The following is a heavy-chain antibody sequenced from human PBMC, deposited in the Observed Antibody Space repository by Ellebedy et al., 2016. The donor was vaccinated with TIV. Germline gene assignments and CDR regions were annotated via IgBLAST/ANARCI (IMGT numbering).Heavy chain of an antibody. D-gene: IGHD6-13*01. J-gene: IGHJ4*02. CDR3: ARHVRIVAAGTGFDY. V-gene: IGHV4-59*08. CDR1: GGSFSSYY. Sequence: SETLSLTCGVHGGSFSSYYWSWIRQPPGKGLEWIGYIYYSGSTNYNPSLKSRVTISVDTSKNQFSLKLSSVTAADTAVYYCARHVRIVAAGTGFDYWGQGTLVTVSS. CDR2: IYYSGST.